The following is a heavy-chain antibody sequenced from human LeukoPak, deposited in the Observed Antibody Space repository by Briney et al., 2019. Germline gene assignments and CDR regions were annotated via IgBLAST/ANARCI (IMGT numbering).Heavy chain of an antibody. Sequence: GGSLTLSCAASGFTFSSYAMSWVRHAQGQGLDWVSSVSDRGSRTYDADSLKGRFTISRDNCKNTLYLQMNSLRAEDTAVYYCAKATGKLDPFDYWGQGTLVTVSS. J-gene: IGHJ4*02. D-gene: IGHD1-1*01. CDR3: AKATGKLDPFDY. CDR1: GFTFSSYA. CDR2: VSDRGSRT. V-gene: IGHV3-23*01.